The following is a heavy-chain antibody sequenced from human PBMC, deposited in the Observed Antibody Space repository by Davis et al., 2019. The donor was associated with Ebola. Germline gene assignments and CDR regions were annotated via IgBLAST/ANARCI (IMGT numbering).Heavy chain of an antibody. CDR3: ARDVSRTYYYYGMDV. CDR2: ISYDGSNK. V-gene: IGHV3-30*03. Sequence: GESLKISCAASGFTFSSYGMHWVRQAPGKGLEWVAVISYDGSNKYYADSVKGRFTISRDNAKNSLYLQMNSLRAEDTAVYYCARDVSRTYYYYGMDVWGQGTTVTVSS. CDR1: GFTFSSYG. D-gene: IGHD2/OR15-2a*01. J-gene: IGHJ6*02.